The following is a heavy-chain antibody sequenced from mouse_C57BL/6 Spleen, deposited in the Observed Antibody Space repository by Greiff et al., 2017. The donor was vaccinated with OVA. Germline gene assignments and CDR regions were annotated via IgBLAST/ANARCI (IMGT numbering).Heavy chain of an antibody. J-gene: IGHJ2*01. D-gene: IGHD2-1*01. CDR1: GYTFTSYW. CDR3: ASAYGNYAFDY. V-gene: IGHV1-64*01. Sequence: VQLQQPGAELVKPGASVKLSCKASGYTFTSYWMHWVKQRPGQGLEWIGMIHPNSGSTNYNEKFKSKATLTVDKSSSTAYMQLSSLTSEDSAVYYCASAYGNYAFDYWGQGTTLTVSS. CDR2: IHPNSGST.